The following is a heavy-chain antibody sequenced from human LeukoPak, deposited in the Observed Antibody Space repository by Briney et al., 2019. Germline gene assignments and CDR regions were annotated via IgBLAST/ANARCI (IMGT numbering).Heavy chain of an antibody. CDR1: GGTFSSYT. CDR2: IIPIVGIA. V-gene: IGHV1-69*02. J-gene: IGHJ4*02. D-gene: IGHD2-15*01. CDR3: ARGGYDLVVVVAATPDDYFDY. Sequence: ASMKVSCKASGGTFSSYTISWVRQAPGQGLEWMGRIIPIVGIANYAQKFQGRVTIIADKSTSTAYMELSSLRSEDTAVYYCARGGYDLVVVVAATPDDYFDYWGQGTLVTVSS.